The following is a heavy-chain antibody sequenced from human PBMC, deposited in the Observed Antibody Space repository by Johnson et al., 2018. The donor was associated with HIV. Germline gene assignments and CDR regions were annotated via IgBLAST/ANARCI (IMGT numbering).Heavy chain of an antibody. J-gene: IGHJ3*02. D-gene: IGHD1-26*01. CDR3: AKDEFKWELLHI. CDR2: IGPGGDT. V-gene: IGHV3-13*01. CDR1: RFTFSSND. Sequence: VQLVESGGGLVQPGGSLRLSCAASRFTFSSNDMHWVRQATGKGLEWVSTIGPGGDTYYSDSVKGRVTISRDNSKNTLYLQMNSLRAEDTAVYYCAKDEFKWELLHIWGQGTMVTVSS.